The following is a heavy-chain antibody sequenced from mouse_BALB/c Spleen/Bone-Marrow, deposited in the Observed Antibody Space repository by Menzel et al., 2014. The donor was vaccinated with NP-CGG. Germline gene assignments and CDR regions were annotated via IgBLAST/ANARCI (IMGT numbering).Heavy chain of an antibody. CDR2: IYYSGTI. CDR3: ARYGNYFDY. D-gene: IGHD2-1*01. V-gene: IGHV3-5*02. J-gene: IGHJ2*01. Sequence: EVQLQESGPGLVKPSQTVSLTCTVTGISITTGNYRWSWIRQFPGNKLEWIGYIYYSGTITYNPSLTSRTTITRDTSKNQFFLEMNSLTAEDTDTYSRARYGNYFDYWGQGTTLTVSS. CDR1: GISITTGNYR.